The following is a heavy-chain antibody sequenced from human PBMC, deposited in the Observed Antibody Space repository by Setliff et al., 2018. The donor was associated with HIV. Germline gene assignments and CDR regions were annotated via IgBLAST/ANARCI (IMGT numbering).Heavy chain of an antibody. CDR1: GGSISSHY. D-gene: IGHD6-19*01. V-gene: IGHV4-59*08. Sequence: SETLSLTCTVSGGSISSHYWSWIRQPPGKGLEWIGYIYYSGSTNYNPSLKSRVTISVDTSKKQFSLKLNSVTAADTAVYYCARGRYSSGWYKDAFDIWGQGTMVTVSS. CDR3: ARGRYSSGWYKDAFDI. CDR2: IYYSGST. J-gene: IGHJ3*02.